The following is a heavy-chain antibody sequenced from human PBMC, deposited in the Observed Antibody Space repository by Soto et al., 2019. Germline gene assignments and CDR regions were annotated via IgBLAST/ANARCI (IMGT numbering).Heavy chain of an antibody. Sequence: QVQLVQSGSEVKKPGSSVKVSCKASGGTVSSYTISWVRQAPGQGLEWMGRIIPILGIANYAQKFQCRVTITADKSTSTAYMELSSLRSEDTAVYYCARASSGWSVYYNYYGMDVWGQGTTVTVSS. J-gene: IGHJ6*02. V-gene: IGHV1-69*02. CDR1: GGTVSSYT. D-gene: IGHD6-19*01. CDR3: ARASSGWSVYYNYYGMDV. CDR2: IIPILGIA.